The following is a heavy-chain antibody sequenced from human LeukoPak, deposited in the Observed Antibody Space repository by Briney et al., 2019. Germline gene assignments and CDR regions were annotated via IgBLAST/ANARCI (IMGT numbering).Heavy chain of an antibody. CDR3: AREGPYDFWSASFDY. CDR2: INPNSGGT. V-gene: IGHV1-2*02. CDR1: GYTFTGYY. Sequence: GASVKVSCKASGYTFTGYYMHWVRQAPGQGLEWMGWINPNSGGTNYAQKFQGRVTMTRDTSISTAYMELSRLRSDDTAVYYCAREGPYDFWSASFDYWGQGTLVTVSS. J-gene: IGHJ4*02. D-gene: IGHD3-3*01.